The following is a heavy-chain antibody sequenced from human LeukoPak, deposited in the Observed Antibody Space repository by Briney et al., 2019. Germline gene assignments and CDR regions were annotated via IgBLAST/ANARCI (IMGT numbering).Heavy chain of an antibody. CDR2: IYTSGNT. CDR1: GRSISSGSYY. D-gene: IGHD2-21*01. Sequence: SQTLSLICTVSGRSISSGSYYWSWIRQPPGKGLEGVGRIYTSGNTNYNPSLKSRVTISVDTSKNQFSLKPSSVTAADTAVYYCARSPFNCGGDCYSVDYWGQGTMVTVSS. J-gene: IGHJ3*01. CDR3: ARSPFNCGGDCYSVDY. V-gene: IGHV4-61*02.